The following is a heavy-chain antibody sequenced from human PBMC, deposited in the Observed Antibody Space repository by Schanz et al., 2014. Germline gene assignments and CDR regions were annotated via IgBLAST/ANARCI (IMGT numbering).Heavy chain of an antibody. CDR1: GFTFDDYA. Sequence: EVQLVESGGGLVQPGRSLRLSCAASGFTFDDYAMHWVRQAPGKGLEWVSAISGSGRSTSYADSVKGRFTISRDNSKNTLYLQMNSLRAEDSAVYYCAKVGPYSGSLGAFDIWGQGTMVTVSS. CDR2: ISGSGRST. J-gene: IGHJ3*02. CDR3: AKVGPYSGSLGAFDI. V-gene: IGHV3-23*04. D-gene: IGHD1-26*01.